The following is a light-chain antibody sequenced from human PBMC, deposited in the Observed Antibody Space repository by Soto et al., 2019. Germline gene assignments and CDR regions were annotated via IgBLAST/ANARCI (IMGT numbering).Light chain of an antibody. CDR1: SSDVGGYNY. J-gene: IGLJ1*01. Sequence: QSALTQPASVSGSPGQSITISCTGTSSDVGGYNYVSWYQQHPGKAPKLMIYEVNNRPSGVSNRFSGSKSGNTASLTISWLQAEDEADYYCNSYTSSTTYVFGTVTKLTVL. V-gene: IGLV2-14*01. CDR3: NSYTSSTTYV. CDR2: EVN.